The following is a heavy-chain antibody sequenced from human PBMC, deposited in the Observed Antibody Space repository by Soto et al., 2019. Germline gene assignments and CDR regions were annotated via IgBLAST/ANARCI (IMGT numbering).Heavy chain of an antibody. CDR1: GDSMATGGHY. J-gene: IGHJ4*02. CDR2: VYYSGAT. Sequence: PSETLSLTCTVSGDSMATGGHYYNWIRQVPGKGLEWIGYVYYSGATHYTPSLRARATMSRDTSKNQFSLRLISVTAADTALYYCARDKDLQPTVWGFWGQGIQVTVSS. D-gene: IGHD3-16*01. V-gene: IGHV4-31*03. CDR3: ARDKDLQPTVWGF.